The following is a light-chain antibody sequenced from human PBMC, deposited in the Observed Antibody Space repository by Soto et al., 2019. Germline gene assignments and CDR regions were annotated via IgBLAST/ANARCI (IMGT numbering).Light chain of an antibody. V-gene: IGKV4-1*01. Sequence: DIVMTQSPDSLAVSLGERATINCKSSQSVLYSSNNKNYLTWYQQKPGQPPKLLIYWASTRESGVPDRFSGSGSGKDFTLTISSLQAEDVAVYYCQQYYSTPWTFGQGTKVELK. CDR1: QSVLYSSNNKNY. CDR2: WAS. CDR3: QQYYSTPWT. J-gene: IGKJ1*01.